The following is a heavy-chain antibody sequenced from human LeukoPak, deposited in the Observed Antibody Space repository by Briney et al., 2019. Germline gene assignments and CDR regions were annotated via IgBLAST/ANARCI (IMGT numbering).Heavy chain of an antibody. J-gene: IGHJ3*01. V-gene: IGHV3-48*02. CDR3: GGRSSAFYV. D-gene: IGHD3-10*01. Sequence: GGSLRLAQAVAGFTVTSHSTESVRQAPGKGLEWVSFISSSTSTIDYADSVKGRFTISRDNAKNSLYLQMNSLRDEDTAVYYCGGRSSAFYVCRQGTMVTVSS. CDR2: ISSSTSTI. CDR1: GFTVTSHS.